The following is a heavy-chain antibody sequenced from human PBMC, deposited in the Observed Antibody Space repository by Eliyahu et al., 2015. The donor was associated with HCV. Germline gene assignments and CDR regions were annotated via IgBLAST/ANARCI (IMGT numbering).Heavy chain of an antibody. CDR3: AKDQKYMVRGVTARGYHMDV. D-gene: IGHD3-10*01. J-gene: IGHJ6*02. V-gene: IGHV3-30*18. Sequence: QVQLVESXGGVVQPGTSLRLSCAASGFXFXNYGMHWVRQAPGKGLGWVAIRSYDGSNKYYADSVKGRFTISRDNSKNTLYLQMNSLRVEDTAVYYCAKDQKYMVRGVTARGYHMDVWGQGTTVTVSS. CDR2: RSYDGSNK. CDR1: GFXFXNYG.